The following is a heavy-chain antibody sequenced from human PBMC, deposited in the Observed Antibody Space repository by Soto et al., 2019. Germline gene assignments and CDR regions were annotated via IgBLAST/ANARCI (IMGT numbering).Heavy chain of an antibody. J-gene: IGHJ5*02. D-gene: IGHD2-15*01. V-gene: IGHV4-59*01. CDR2: IYYSGST. Sequence: SETLSLTCTVSGGSISSYYWIWIRQPPGKGLEWIGYIYYSGSTNYNPSLKSRVTISVDTSKNQFSLKLSSVTAADTAVYYCARGYCSGGSCYRWFEPWGQGTLVTVSS. CDR1: GGSISSYY. CDR3: ARGYCSGGSCYRWFEP.